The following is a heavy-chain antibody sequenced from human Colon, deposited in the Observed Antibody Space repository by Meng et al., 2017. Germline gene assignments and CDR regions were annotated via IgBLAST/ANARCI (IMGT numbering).Heavy chain of an antibody. J-gene: IGHJ4*02. Sequence: GGSLRLSCAASGFTSSSYEMNWVRQAPGKGLEWISYISSGGDTMYYADSVKGRFTISRDNANNSLYLQMNSLRAEDTAVYYCARVKGLRWHYFDYWGQGTLVTVSS. CDR3: ARVKGLRWHYFDY. CDR2: ISSGGDTM. CDR1: GFTSSSYE. D-gene: IGHD4-23*01. V-gene: IGHV3-48*03.